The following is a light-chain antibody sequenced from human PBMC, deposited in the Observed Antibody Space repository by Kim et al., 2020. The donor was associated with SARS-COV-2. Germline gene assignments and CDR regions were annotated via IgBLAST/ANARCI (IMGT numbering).Light chain of an antibody. CDR2: LNSDGSH. CDR1: SGHSTYA. CDR3: QTWGTGIVV. Sequence: QLVLTQSPSASASLGASVKLTCTLSSGHSTYAIAWHQQQPDRGPRYLMKLNSDGSHTKGDASPDRFSGSSSGAERYLTISSLQAEDEADYYCQTWGTGIVVFGSGTKVTVL. V-gene: IGLV4-69*01. J-gene: IGLJ1*01.